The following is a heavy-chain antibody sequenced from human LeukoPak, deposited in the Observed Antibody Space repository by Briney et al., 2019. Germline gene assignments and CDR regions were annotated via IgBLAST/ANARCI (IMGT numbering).Heavy chain of an antibody. J-gene: IGHJ5*02. CDR1: GFSLSTSGVG. D-gene: IGHD3-10*01. CDR2: IYWNDDK. CDR3: AHNYYGSGSYYIQYIRETVFDP. V-gene: IGHV2-5*01. Sequence: SGPTLVNPTQTLTLTCTFSGFSLSTSGVGVGWIRQPPGKALEWLALIYWNDDKRYSPSLKNRLTITKDTSKNQVVLTMTNMDPVDTATYYCAHNYYGSGSYYIQYIRETVFDPWGQGTLVTVSS.